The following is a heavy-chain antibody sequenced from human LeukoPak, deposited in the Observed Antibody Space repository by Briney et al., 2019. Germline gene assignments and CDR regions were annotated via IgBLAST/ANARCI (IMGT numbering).Heavy chain of an antibody. CDR2: ISAYNGNT. CDR1: GYTFTSYG. V-gene: IGHV1-18*01. J-gene: IGHJ4*02. CDR3: ARDLSGYSYGHLDY. D-gene: IGHD5-18*01. Sequence: ASVKVSCKASGYTFTSYGITWVRQPPGQGLEWMGWISAYNGNTNYAQKLQGRVTMTTDTSTSTAYMELRSLRCDDTAVYYCARDLSGYSYGHLDYWGQGTLVTISA.